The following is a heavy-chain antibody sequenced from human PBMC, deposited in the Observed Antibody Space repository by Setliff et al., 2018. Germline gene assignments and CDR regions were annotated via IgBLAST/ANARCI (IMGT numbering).Heavy chain of an antibody. D-gene: IGHD3-10*01. CDR2: ISGSGGST. V-gene: IGHV3-23*01. CDR1: GFTFSSYS. CDR3: AKALLSTAGSSYYGMDV. J-gene: IGHJ6*02. Sequence: GSLRLSCAASGFTFSSYSMNWVRQAPGKGLEWVSAISGSGGSTYYADSVKGRFTISRDNSKNTLYLQMNSLRAEDTAVYYCAKALLSTAGSSYYGMDVWGQGTTVTVSS.